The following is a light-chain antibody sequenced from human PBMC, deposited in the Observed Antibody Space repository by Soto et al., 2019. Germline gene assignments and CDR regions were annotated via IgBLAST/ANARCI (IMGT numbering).Light chain of an antibody. J-gene: IGLJ2*01. CDR1: SSDVGSYNL. CDR3: CSYASSNTPVV. V-gene: IGLV2-23*01. Sequence: QSALTQPASVSGSPAQSITISCTGTSSDVGSYNLVSWYQQHPGKAPKLMIYEDNKRPSGVSNRFSGSKSGNTASLTISGLQAEDEANYYCCSYASSNTPVVFGGGTQLTVL. CDR2: EDN.